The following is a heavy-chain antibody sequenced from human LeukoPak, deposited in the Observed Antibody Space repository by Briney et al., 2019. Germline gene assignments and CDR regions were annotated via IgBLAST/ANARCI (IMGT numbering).Heavy chain of an antibody. D-gene: IGHD1-26*01. CDR2: IYYSGST. Sequence: SETLSLTCTVSGXSITTSSYYWGWIRQPPGKGLEWIGIIYYSGSTYYNPSLKGRVTISVDTSKNQFSLKLSSVTAADTAVYYCARQDSGTYLNPLDIWGQGTVVTVSS. J-gene: IGHJ3*02. CDR1: GXSITTSSYY. V-gene: IGHV4-39*01. CDR3: ARQDSGTYLNPLDI.